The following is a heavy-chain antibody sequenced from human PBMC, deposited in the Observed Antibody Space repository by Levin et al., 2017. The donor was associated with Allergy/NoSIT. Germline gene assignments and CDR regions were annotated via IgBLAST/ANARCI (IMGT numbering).Heavy chain of an antibody. CDR1: GGSISSGGYY. J-gene: IGHJ3*02. V-gene: IGHV4-31*03. CDR2: IYYSGST. D-gene: IGHD1-1*01. Sequence: PSETLSLTCTVSGGSISSGGYYWSWIRQHPGKGLEWIGYIYYSGSTYYNPSLKSRVTISVDTSKNQFSLKLSSVTAADTAVYYCARATGAFKDACDIWGQGTMVTVSS. CDR3: ARATGAFKDACDI.